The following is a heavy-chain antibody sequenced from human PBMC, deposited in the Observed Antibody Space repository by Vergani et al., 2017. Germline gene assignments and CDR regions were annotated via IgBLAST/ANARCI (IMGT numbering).Heavy chain of an antibody. CDR3: ARDPQTTVTTHDAFDI. D-gene: IGHD4-11*01. CDR2: INSDGIST. V-gene: IGHV3-74*01. CDR1: GFTFSSYW. Sequence: EVQLVESGGGLVQPGGSLRLSCAASGFTFSSYWMHWVRQAPGKGLVWVSRINSDGISTSYADSVKGRFTISRDNAKNTLYLQMNSLRAEDTAVYYCARDPQTTVTTHDAFDIWGQGTMVTVSS. J-gene: IGHJ3*02.